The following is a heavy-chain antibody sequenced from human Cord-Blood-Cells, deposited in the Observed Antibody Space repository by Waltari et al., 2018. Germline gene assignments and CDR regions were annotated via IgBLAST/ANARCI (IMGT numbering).Heavy chain of an antibody. V-gene: IGHV4-38-2*02. D-gene: IGHD3-16*01. J-gene: IGHJ3*02. CDR3: AWSMGDRNAFDI. CDR2: IYHSGST. CDR1: GYSISRGYY. Sequence: QVQLQESGPGLVKPSETLSLTCTVSGYSISRGYYWGWLRQPPGKGLAWIGSIYHSGSTYYNPSLKSRVTISVDTSKNQFSLKLSSVTAADTAVYYCAWSMGDRNAFDIWGQGTMVTVSS.